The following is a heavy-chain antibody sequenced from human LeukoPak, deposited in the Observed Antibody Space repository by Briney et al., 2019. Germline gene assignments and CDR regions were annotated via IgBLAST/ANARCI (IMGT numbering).Heavy chain of an antibody. J-gene: IGHJ4*02. CDR1: GFTVSTTY. CDR2: IYSGGST. CDR3: ASGIRAFDY. D-gene: IGHD1-26*01. V-gene: IGHV3-66*01. Sequence: PGGSLRLSCAASGFTVSTTYMNWVRQAPGKGLEWASVIYSGGSTYYADSLKGRFTISRDNSKNTLYLQMNSLRAEDTAVYYCASGIRAFDYWGQGALVTVSS.